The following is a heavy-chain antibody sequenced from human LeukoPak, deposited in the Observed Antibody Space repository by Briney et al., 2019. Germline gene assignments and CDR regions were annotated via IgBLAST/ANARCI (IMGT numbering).Heavy chain of an antibody. V-gene: IGHV4-4*09. CDR1: GGSISSYY. D-gene: IGHD2-8*01. CDR3: ARFNGFPWAFDI. J-gene: IGHJ3*02. CDR2: INTSGST. Sequence: SETLSLTCTVSGGSISSYYWSWLRQPPGKGLEWIGYINTSGSTNYNPSLKSRVTISVDTSKNQFSLKLSSVTAADTAVYYCARFNGFPWAFDIWGQGTMVTVSS.